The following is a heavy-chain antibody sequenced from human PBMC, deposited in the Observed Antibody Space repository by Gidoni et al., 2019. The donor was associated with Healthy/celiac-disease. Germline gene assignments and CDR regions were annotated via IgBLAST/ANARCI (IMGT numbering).Heavy chain of an antibody. CDR3: ARRYSYYYGMDV. V-gene: IGHV4-39*01. CDR2: IYYSGST. J-gene: IGHJ6*04. D-gene: IGHD4-4*01. CDR1: GGSISSSSYY. Sequence: QLQLQESGPGLVKPSETLSLTCTVPGGSISSSSYYWGWIRQPPGKGLEWIGSIYYSGSTYYNPSLKSRVTISVDTSKNQFSLKLSSVTAADTAVYYCARRYSYYYGMDVWGKGTTVTVSS.